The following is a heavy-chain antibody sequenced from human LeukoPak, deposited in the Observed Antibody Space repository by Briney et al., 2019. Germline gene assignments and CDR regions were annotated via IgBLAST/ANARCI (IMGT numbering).Heavy chain of an antibody. CDR3: ARRGLVAGIYDLVYGFDI. J-gene: IGHJ3*02. Sequence: ASVKVSCKASGYTFSGSYIHWVRQAPGQGPEWMGWMNPNTGNTGFAQKFQGRVTITQNSPISTVYMELNSLTSEDTAVYYCARRGLVAGIYDLVYGFDIWGQGTMVTVSS. V-gene: IGHV1-8*03. CDR1: GYTFSGSY. D-gene: IGHD3/OR15-3a*01. CDR2: MNPNTGNT.